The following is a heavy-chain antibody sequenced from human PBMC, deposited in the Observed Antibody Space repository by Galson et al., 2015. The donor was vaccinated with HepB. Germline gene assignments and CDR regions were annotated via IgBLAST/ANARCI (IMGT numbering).Heavy chain of an antibody. V-gene: IGHV1-18*01. CDR3: ARDWDGYSKAFDY. J-gene: IGHJ4*02. Sequence: SVKVSCKASGYTFTTYGISWVRQAPGQGLQWMGWISSYIGTTNYAQKFQGRVTMTTDTSTSTAYMGLSSLRSEDTAVYYCARDWDGYSKAFDYWGQGTLVTVSS. CDR2: ISSYIGTT. D-gene: IGHD3-22*01. CDR1: GYTFTTYG.